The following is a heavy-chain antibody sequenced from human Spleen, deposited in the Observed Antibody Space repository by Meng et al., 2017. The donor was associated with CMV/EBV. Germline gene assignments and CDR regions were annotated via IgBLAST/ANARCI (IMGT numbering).Heavy chain of an antibody. CDR2: ISAYNHNT. Sequence: ASVKVSCKASGYTFTSYGITWVRQAPGQGLEWMGWISAYNHNTHYAQSLQDRVTMTTDTSTSTAYMELRSLRSDDTAVYYCAREKVFEYSSQYDAFDIWAQGTMVTVSS. V-gene: IGHV1-18*01. CDR1: GYTFTSYG. J-gene: IGHJ3*02. CDR3: AREKVFEYSSQYDAFDI. D-gene: IGHD6-6*01.